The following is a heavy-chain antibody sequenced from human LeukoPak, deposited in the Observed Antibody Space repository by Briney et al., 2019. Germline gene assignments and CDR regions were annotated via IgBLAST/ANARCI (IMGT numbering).Heavy chain of an antibody. Sequence: SETLSLTCTVSGGSINSYYWSWIRQPPGMGLEWIGYFYYSGTTNYNPSLKSRVTISVDTSQNQFSLKLSSVTAADTAVYYCARGSYYYDSSGRLFDYWGQGTLVTVSS. CDR2: FYYSGTT. D-gene: IGHD3-22*01. V-gene: IGHV4-59*01. CDR3: ARGSYYYDSSGRLFDY. CDR1: GGSINSYY. J-gene: IGHJ4*02.